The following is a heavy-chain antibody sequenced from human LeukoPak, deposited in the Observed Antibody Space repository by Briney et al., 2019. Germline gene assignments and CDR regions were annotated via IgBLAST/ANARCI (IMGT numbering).Heavy chain of an antibody. CDR2: IKQDGSEK. CDR1: GFTFSSYW. Sequence: GGSLRLSCAASGFTFSSYWMSWVRQAPGKGLEWVANIKQDGSEKYYVDSVKGRFTISRDNAKNSLYLQMNSLRAEDTAVYYCASSGSYYDFDYWGQGTLVTVSS. CDR3: ASSGSYYDFDY. J-gene: IGHJ4*02. D-gene: IGHD3-10*01. V-gene: IGHV3-7*01.